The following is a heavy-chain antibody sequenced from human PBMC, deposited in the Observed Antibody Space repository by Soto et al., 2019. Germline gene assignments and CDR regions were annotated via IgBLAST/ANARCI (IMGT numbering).Heavy chain of an antibody. J-gene: IGHJ3*02. V-gene: IGHV3-48*02. CDR2: ISSSSSTI. CDR1: GFTFSSYS. D-gene: IGHD3-22*01. CDR3: ARAMADYYDRSGPTRLPQCDAFDI. Sequence: GGSLRLSCAASGFTFSSYSMNWVRQAPGKGLEWVSYISSSSSTIYYADSVKGRFTISRDNAKNSLYLQMNSLRDEDTAVYYCARAMADYYDRSGPTRLPQCDAFDIWGQGTTVTVS.